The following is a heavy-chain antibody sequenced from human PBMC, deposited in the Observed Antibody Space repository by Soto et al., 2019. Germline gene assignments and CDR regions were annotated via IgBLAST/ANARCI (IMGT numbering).Heavy chain of an antibody. V-gene: IGHV4-59*01. J-gene: IGHJ6*02. CDR3: ASDRSSGWDQGYGMDV. Sequence: KTSETLSLTCTVSGGSISTYYWSWIRQPPGKGLEWIGYIYYSGSTSYNSSLKSRVTISVDTSKNQFSLKLRSVTAADTAVYYCASDRSSGWDQGYGMDVWGQGTTVTVSS. D-gene: IGHD6-19*01. CDR2: IYYSGST. CDR1: GGSISTYY.